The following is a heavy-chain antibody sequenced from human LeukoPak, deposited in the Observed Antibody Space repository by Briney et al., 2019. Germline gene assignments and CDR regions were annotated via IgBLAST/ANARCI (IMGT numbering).Heavy chain of an antibody. Sequence: PGGSLRLSCAASGFTFSSYAMTWVRQAPEKGLEWVSGISGSVGSTGSAANTYYADSAKGRFAISRDNSKNTLYLHMNSLRAEDTAVYYCAKWSGSYDYWGQGTLVTVSS. D-gene: IGHD1-26*01. CDR2: ISGSVGST. V-gene: IGHV3-23*01. CDR3: AKWSGSYDY. CDR1: GFTFSSYA. J-gene: IGHJ4*02.